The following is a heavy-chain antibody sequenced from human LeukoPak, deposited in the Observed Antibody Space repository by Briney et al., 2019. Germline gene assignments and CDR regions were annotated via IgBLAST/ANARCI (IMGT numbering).Heavy chain of an antibody. V-gene: IGHV4-39*01. CDR3: ASTIYSNYYY. D-gene: IGHD4-11*01. CDR1: GGSISSSSYY. CDR2: IYYSGST. J-gene: IGHJ4*02. Sequence: SETLSLTCTVSGGSISSSSYYWGWIRQPPGKGLERIGSIYYSGSTYYNPSLKSRVTISIGTSKNQFSLKLSSVTAADAAVYYCASTIYSNYYYWGQGTLVTVSS.